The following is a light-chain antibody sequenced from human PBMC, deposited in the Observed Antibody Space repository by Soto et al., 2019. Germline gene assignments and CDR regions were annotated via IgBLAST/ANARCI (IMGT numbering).Light chain of an antibody. CDR2: AAS. CDR3: HQYNNFLLT. Sequence: DIQMTHSPSSLSASVGDTVTITCRASRYITNYVAWFQHRPGQAPKSLIYAASSLHSGVPSRFAGSGSGKDFTLTITGLQPDDFATYYRHQYNNFLLTFGGGNKVEIX. CDR1: RYITNY. J-gene: IGKJ4*01. V-gene: IGKV1-16*01.